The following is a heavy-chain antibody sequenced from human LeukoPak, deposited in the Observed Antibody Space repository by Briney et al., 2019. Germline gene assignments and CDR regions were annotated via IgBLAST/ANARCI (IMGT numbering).Heavy chain of an antibody. J-gene: IGHJ2*01. CDR2: IYPGDFDT. CDR1: GYSFTSYW. Sequence: GESLKISCKGSGYSFTSYWIAWVHQMPGKGLEWMGIIYPGDFDTRYSPSFQGQVTISADKSISTAYLQWSSLKASDTAMYYCARFAVVGSNIWYFDLWGRGTLVTVSS. CDR3: ARFAVVGSNIWYFDL. V-gene: IGHV5-51*07. D-gene: IGHD6-19*01.